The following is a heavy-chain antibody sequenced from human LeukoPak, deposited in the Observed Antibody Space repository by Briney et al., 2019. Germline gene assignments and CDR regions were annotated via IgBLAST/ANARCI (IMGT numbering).Heavy chain of an antibody. D-gene: IGHD3-10*01. J-gene: IGHJ4*02. CDR1: GFTFSSYS. V-gene: IGHV3-21*01. Sequence: GGSLRLSCAASGFTFSSYSMNWVRQAPGKGLEWVSSISSSSSYIYYADSVKGRFTISRDNAKNSLYLQMNSLRAEDTAVYYCARGPPIRGIYYFDYWGQGTLVTVSS. CDR2: ISSSSSYI. CDR3: ARGPPIRGIYYFDY.